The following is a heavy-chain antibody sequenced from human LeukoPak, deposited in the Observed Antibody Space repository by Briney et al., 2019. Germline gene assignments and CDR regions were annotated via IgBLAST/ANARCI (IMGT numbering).Heavy chain of an antibody. CDR3: AREKVVSSGEQDIVVVVAAL. CDR2: VYRHTST. CDR1: GSSITNTFY. Sequence: SETLSLTCTVSGSSITNTFYWGWIRQPPGKGLEWIGTVYRHTSTYYNPSLKSRVTMSVDTSKNQFSLKLSSVTAADTAVYYCAREKVVSSGEQDIVVVVAALWGQGTLVTVSS. D-gene: IGHD2-15*01. J-gene: IGHJ4*02. V-gene: IGHV4-38-2*02.